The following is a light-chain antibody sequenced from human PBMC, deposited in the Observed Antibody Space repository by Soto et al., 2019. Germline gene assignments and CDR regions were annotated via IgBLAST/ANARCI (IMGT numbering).Light chain of an antibody. V-gene: IGKV1-39*01. CDR2: AAF. Sequence: DIQMTQSPSSLSASVGDRVTITCRASQSISSYLNWYQQKPGKAPKLLIYAAFSLQSGVPSRFSGSGSGTDFTLIISSLQPEDFATYYFQQSYSTLTCGGGTKVEIK. J-gene: IGKJ4*01. CDR1: QSISSY. CDR3: QQSYSTLT.